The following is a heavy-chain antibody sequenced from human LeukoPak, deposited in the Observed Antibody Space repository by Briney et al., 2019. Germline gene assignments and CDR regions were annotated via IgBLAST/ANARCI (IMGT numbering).Heavy chain of an antibody. CDR1: GFTFSSYD. J-gene: IGHJ6*02. V-gene: IGHV3-13*04. D-gene: IGHD3-9*01. CDR3: ARGRYFDWSYYYCGMDV. CDR2: IVTAGDT. Sequence: GGSLRLSCAASGFTFSSYDMHWVRQATGKGLEWVSAIVTAGDTYYPGSVSGRFTISRENAKNSLYLQMNSLRAGDTAVYYCARGRYFDWSYYYCGMDVWGQGTTVTVSS.